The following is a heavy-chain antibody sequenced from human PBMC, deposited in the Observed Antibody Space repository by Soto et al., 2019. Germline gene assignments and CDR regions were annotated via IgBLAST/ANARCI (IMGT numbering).Heavy chain of an antibody. V-gene: IGHV3-33*01. J-gene: IGHJ4*02. D-gene: IGHD2-21*01. CDR1: GFTFSSYG. CDR2: IWYDGSNN. CDR3: ARDRGGYFLFYYVDY. Sequence: QVQLVESGGGVVQPGRSLRLSCAASGFTFSSYGMHWVRQAPGKGLEWVAVIWYDGSNNYNADSVKGRFTISRDNSKNTLYLQMNSLRAEDTAVYYCARDRGGYFLFYYVDYWGQGTLVTVSS.